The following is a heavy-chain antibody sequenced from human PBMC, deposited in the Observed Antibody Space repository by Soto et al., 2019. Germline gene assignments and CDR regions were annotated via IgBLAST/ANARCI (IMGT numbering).Heavy chain of an antibody. V-gene: IGHV3-23*01. J-gene: IGHJ4*02. CDR1: SFSFSRYA. CDR3: AKHLQYDSGWPLNY. Sequence: ILSCAAYSFSFSRYAVSWIRQAPGKGLEWVSVFDGSVGHTFYTDSLQSRFTIDNNNSKNTLFLQMNSLKAEDTAVYFCAKHLQYDSGWPLNYWGQGTLVTVSS. D-gene: IGHD6-19*01. CDR2: FDGSVGHT.